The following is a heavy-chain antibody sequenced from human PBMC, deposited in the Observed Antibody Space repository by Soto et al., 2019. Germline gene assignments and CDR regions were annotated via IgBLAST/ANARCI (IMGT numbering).Heavy chain of an antibody. D-gene: IGHD4-17*01. CDR1: GFTFDDYA. CDR2: ISWNSGSI. Sequence: GGSLRLSCAASGFTFDDYAMHWVRQAPGKGLEWVSGISWNSGSIGYADSVKGRFTISRDNAKNSLYLQMNSLRAEDTALYYCAKVSGATVTRYDFDYWGQGTLVTVSS. CDR3: AKVSGATVTRYDFDY. J-gene: IGHJ4*02. V-gene: IGHV3-9*01.